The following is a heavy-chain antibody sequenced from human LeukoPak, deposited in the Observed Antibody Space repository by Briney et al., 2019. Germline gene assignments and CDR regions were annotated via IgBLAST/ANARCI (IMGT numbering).Heavy chain of an antibody. Sequence: PGESLKISCKGSGYSFTSYWIGWVRQMPGKGLEWMGIIHPGDSNTRYSPSFQGQVTISADKSISTAYLQWSSLKASDTARYYCARRQCSGGSCYNWFDPWGQGTLVTVSS. CDR3: ARRQCSGGSCYNWFDP. J-gene: IGHJ5*02. D-gene: IGHD2-15*01. V-gene: IGHV5-51*01. CDR1: GYSFTSYW. CDR2: IHPGDSNT.